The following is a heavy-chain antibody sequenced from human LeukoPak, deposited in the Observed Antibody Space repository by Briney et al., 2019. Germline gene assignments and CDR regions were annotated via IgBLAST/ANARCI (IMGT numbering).Heavy chain of an antibody. D-gene: IGHD3-10*01. J-gene: IGHJ4*02. CDR1: GCSISSSSYY. V-gene: IGHV4-39*01. CDR3: ARVDYYGSATPDY. CDR2: NYYSGST. Sequence: SETLSLTCTVSGCSISSSSYYWGWIRQPPGKGLEWIGSNYYSGSTYYNPSLKSRVTISVDTSKNQFSLKLSSVAAADTAVYYCARVDYYGSATPDYWGQGTLVTVSA.